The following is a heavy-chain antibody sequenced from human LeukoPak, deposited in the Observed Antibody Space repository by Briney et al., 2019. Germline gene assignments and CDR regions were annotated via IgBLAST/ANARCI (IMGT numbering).Heavy chain of an antibody. J-gene: IGHJ4*02. CDR2: ISGSAVNT. D-gene: IGHD1-26*01. CDR3: AKEAGSSRPYDY. Sequence: GRSLRLSCAASGVTFSSYGMNWVRQAPGRGLEWVSAISGSAVNTYYADSVKGRFTISRDNSKNTLYLQMSSLRVEDTAVYYCAKEAGSSRPYDYWGRGTLVTVSS. CDR1: GVTFSSYG. V-gene: IGHV3-23*01.